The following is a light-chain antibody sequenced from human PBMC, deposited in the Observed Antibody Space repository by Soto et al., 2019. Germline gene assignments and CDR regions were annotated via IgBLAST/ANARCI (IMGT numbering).Light chain of an antibody. CDR3: QQSYTIPYT. V-gene: IGKV1-39*01. Sequence: DIQMTQSPSSLPASVGXRXXXTXXASQSISTYLNWYQQKPGKAPKLLIYAASSLQSGVPSRLSGSGSGTDFTLTISSLQPEDFATYYCQQSYTIPYTFGQGTKLEIK. CDR1: QSISTY. CDR2: AAS. J-gene: IGKJ2*01.